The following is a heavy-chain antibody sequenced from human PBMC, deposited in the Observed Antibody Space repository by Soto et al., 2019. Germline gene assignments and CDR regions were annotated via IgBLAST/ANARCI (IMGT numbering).Heavy chain of an antibody. V-gene: IGHV1-69*13. Sequence: GASVKVSCKASGGTFSSYAISWVRQAPGQGLEWMGGIIPIFGTANYAQKFQGRVTITADESTSTAYMELSSLRSEDTAVYYCARSLAARPGYYYYYGMDVWGQGTTVTV. CDR2: IIPIFGTA. J-gene: IGHJ6*02. D-gene: IGHD6-6*01. CDR1: GGTFSSYA. CDR3: ARSLAARPGYYYYYGMDV.